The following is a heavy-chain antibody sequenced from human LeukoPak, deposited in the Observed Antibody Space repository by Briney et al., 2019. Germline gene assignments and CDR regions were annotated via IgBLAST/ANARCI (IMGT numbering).Heavy chain of an antibody. CDR3: ARDLPDFWSGYYPDYFDY. J-gene: IGHJ4*02. Sequence: PSETLSLTCTVSGGSISSYYWSWVRQPAGKGLEWIGRIYTSGSTNYNPSLKSRVTMSVDTSKNQFSLKLSSVTAADTAVYYCARDLPDFWSGYYPDYFDYWGQGTLVTVSS. CDR2: IYTSGST. V-gene: IGHV4-4*07. CDR1: GGSISSYY. D-gene: IGHD3-3*01.